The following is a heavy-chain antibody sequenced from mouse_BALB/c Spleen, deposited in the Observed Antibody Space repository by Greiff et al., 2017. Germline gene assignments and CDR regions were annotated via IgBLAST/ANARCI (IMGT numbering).Heavy chain of an antibody. CDR2: ISSGGSYT. Sequence: EVKLVESGGDLVKPGGSLKLSCAASGFTFSSYGMSWVRQTPDKRLEWVATISSGGSYTYYPDSVKGRFTISRDNAKNTLYLQMSSLKSEDTAMYYCARRGTTVVAGDYFDYWGQGTTLTVSS. CDR3: ARRGTTVVAGDYFDY. CDR1: GFTFSSYG. J-gene: IGHJ2*01. D-gene: IGHD1-1*01. V-gene: IGHV5-6*02.